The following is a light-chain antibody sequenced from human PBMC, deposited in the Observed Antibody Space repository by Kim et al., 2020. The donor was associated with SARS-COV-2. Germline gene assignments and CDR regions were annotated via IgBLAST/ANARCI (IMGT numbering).Light chain of an antibody. CDR1: QDIISY. CDR2: AAS. J-gene: IGKJ2*01. CDR3: QQYYSFPYT. V-gene: IGKV1D-8*01. Sequence: VIWVTQSPSLLSASTGDRVTISCRMSQDIISYLAWYQQKPGKAPELLIYAASTLQSGVPSRFSGSGSGTDFTLTISCLQSEDFATYYCQQYYSFPYTFGQGTKLEI.